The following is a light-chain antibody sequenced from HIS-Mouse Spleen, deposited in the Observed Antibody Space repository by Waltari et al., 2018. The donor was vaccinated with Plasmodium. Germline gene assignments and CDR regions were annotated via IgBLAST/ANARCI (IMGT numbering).Light chain of an antibody. V-gene: IGKV3-15*01. Sequence: IVMTQSPATLSVSPGERATLTCSASQSVSSNLPWYQQKPGQAPRLLIYGASTRATGIPARFSGSGSGTEFTLTISSLQSEDFAVYYCQQYNNWSFTFGPGTKVDIK. CDR1: QSVSSN. CDR3: QQYNNWSFT. J-gene: IGKJ3*01. CDR2: GAS.